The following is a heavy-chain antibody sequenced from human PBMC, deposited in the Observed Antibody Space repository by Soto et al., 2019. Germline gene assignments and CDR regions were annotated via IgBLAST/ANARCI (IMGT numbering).Heavy chain of an antibody. CDR2: IIPIFGTA. CDR1: GGTFSSYA. V-gene: IGHV1-69*01. CDR3: ARAFHYGDYANYYYYGMDV. J-gene: IGHJ6*02. Sequence: QVQLVHSGAEVKKPGSSVKVSCKASGGTFSSYAISWVRQAPGHGLEWLGGIIPIFGTANYAQKFQGRVTITADESTSTAYMELSSLRSEDTAVYYCARAFHYGDYANYYYYGMDVWGQGTTVTVSS. D-gene: IGHD4-17*01.